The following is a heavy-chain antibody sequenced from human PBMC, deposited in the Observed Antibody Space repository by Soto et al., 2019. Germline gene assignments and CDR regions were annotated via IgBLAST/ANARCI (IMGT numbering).Heavy chain of an antibody. J-gene: IGHJ4*01. V-gene: IGHV3-30*18. Sequence: PGGSLRLSCAASGFTFGTYAMSWVRQAPGKGLEWVALISYDGSNKSYRDSVKGRFTISRDNSRNTLYLQMNSLRAEDTAVYYCAKGSYTGMYSDFDYWGQGTLVTVSS. CDR1: GFTFGTYA. CDR3: AKGSYTGMYSDFDY. D-gene: IGHD1-26*01. CDR2: ISYDGSNK.